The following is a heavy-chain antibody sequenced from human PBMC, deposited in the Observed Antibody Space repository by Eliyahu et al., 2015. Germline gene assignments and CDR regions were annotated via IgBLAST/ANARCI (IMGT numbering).Heavy chain of an antibody. CDR3: AKGDNPDYLQY. CDR2: TSFNGINK. CDR1: XYLFDSYG. Sequence: QVQLVQSGGGVVQPGRSLRLSCXASXYLFDSYGMHWVRQAPGKGLEWVAVTSFNGINKSYANSVKGRFTISRDNSKSTLYLQMDSLRVEDTAVYFCAKGDNPDYLQYWGQGALVTVSS. J-gene: IGHJ4*02. V-gene: IGHV3-30*18. D-gene: IGHD3-10*02.